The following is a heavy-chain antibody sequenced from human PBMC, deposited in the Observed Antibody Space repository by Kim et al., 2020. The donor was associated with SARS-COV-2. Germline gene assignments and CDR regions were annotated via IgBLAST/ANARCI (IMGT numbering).Heavy chain of an antibody. J-gene: IGHJ6*01. CDR1: GFTFSSYT. V-gene: IGHV3-21*01. CDR3: ARDGTPWQKVARAYHYYG. CDR2: ISSWSTHI. Sequence: GGSLRLSCAGAGFTFSSYTMNWVRQAPGRGMEWVSSISSWSTHIYYNDSVRGRFSVYRDNAENLLYMQMDSLRAEDTAVYYCARDGTPWQKVARAYHYYG. D-gene: IGHD1-26*01.